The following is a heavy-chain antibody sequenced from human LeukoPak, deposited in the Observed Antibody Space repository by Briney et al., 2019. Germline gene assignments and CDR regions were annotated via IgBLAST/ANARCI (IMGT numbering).Heavy chain of an antibody. J-gene: IGHJ4*02. V-gene: IGHV3-23*01. CDR1: GFTFSNYA. Sequence: GGSLRLSCAASGFTFSNYAMSWVRQAPGKGLEWVSAISGSGGNTYYADSVKGRFTISRDYSKNMSYLQMNSLRVEDTAVYYCAKDEGRQQLVDFDFWGQGALVTVSS. CDR2: ISGSGGNT. CDR3: AKDEGRQQLVDFDF. D-gene: IGHD6-13*01.